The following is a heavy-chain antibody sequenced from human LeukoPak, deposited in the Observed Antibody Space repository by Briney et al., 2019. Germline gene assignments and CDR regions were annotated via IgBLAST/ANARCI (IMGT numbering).Heavy chain of an antibody. V-gene: IGHV7-4-1*02. CDR2: INTNTGNP. J-gene: IGHJ6*02. CDR1: GYTFTSYG. Sequence: ASVKVSCKASGYTFTSYGISWVRQAPGQGLEWMGWINTNTGNPTYAQGFTGRFVFSLDTSVSTAYLQISSLKAEDTAVYYCARDILVAVAGPFGYGMDVWGQGTTVTVSS. CDR3: ARDILVAVAGPFGYGMDV. D-gene: IGHD6-19*01.